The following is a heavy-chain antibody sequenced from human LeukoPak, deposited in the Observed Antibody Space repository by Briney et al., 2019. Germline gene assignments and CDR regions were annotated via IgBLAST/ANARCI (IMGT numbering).Heavy chain of an antibody. J-gene: IGHJ4*02. V-gene: IGHV5-51*01. CDR2: IYPGDSDT. CDR1: GYSFTSYW. Sequence: GESLKISCKGSGYSFTSYWIGWVRQMPGKGLEWKGIIYPGDSDTRYSPSSQGQVTISADKSISTAYLQWSSLKASDTAVYYCASTSYDFRSGYLYWGQGTLVTVSS. D-gene: IGHD3-3*01. CDR3: ASTSYDFRSGYLY.